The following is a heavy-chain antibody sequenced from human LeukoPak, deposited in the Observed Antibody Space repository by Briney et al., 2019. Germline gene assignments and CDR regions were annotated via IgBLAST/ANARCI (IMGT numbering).Heavy chain of an antibody. D-gene: IGHD3-9*01. Sequence: PGGSLRLSCAASGFTFSSYEMNWVRQAPGKGLEWVSYISSSGSTIYYADSVKGRFTISRDNSKNTLYLQMNSLRAEDTAVYYCAKDRLVDYWGQGTLVTVSS. CDR3: AKDRLVDY. CDR1: GFTFSSYE. V-gene: IGHV3-48*03. CDR2: ISSSGSTI. J-gene: IGHJ4*02.